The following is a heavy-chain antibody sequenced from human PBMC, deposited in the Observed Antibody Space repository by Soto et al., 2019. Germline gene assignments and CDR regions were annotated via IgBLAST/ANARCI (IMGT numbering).Heavy chain of an antibody. CDR3: AGGSGDDWFDP. J-gene: IGHJ5*02. D-gene: IGHD4-17*01. CDR2: TYYSGST. V-gene: IGHV4-31*03. CDR1: GASVTNSNYC. Sequence: SETLSLTCSVSGASVTNSNYCWTWIRQHPGKGLEWIGFTYYSGSTNYNPSLKSRVTISVDTSRNQFSLKLSSVTAADTAVYYCAGGSGDDWFDPRGQGKLVAVSS.